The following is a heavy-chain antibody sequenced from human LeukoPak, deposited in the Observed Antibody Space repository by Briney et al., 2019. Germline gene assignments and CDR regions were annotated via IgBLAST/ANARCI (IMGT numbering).Heavy chain of an antibody. CDR1: GFTFSTYA. D-gene: IGHD5-24*01. CDR2: IYSGGST. Sequence: GGSLRLSCAASGFTFSTYAMGWVRQAPGKGLEWVSVIYSGGSTYYADSVKGRFTISRDNSKNTLYLQMNSLRAEDTAVYYCARAATITVVEYWGQGTLVTVSS. V-gene: IGHV3-53*01. CDR3: ARAATITVVEY. J-gene: IGHJ4*02.